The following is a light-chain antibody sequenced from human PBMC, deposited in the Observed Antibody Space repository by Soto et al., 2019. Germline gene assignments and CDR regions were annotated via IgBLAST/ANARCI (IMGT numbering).Light chain of an antibody. Sequence: QSALTQPRSVSGSPGQSVTISCTGTSSDVGGYNFVSWYQQHPGKAPKLMIYDVNKRPSGVPDRFSGSKSGNTASLTISGLHAEDEADYSCYSYAVNYSYVFGTGTKVTDL. V-gene: IGLV2-11*01. CDR3: YSYAVNYSYV. CDR1: SSDVGGYNF. J-gene: IGLJ1*01. CDR2: DVN.